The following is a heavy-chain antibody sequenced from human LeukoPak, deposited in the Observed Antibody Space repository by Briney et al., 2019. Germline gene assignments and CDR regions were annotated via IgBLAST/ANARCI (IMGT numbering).Heavy chain of an antibody. CDR2: IKCYGSGT. Sequence: AGGSLRHSCAASGFTFSSYWMHWVRQAPGKGLVWVSRIKCYGSGTWYADSVKGRFTISRDNAKNLLYLQMNSLRDEDTAVYFCARDHEAVGTTIDHWGQGTLVTVSS. CDR1: GFTFSSYW. CDR3: ARDHEAVGTTIDH. J-gene: IGHJ4*02. V-gene: IGHV3-74*01. D-gene: IGHD1-14*01.